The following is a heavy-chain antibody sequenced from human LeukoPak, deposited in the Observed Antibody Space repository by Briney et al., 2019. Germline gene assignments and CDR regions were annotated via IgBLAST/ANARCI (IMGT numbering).Heavy chain of an antibody. CDR1: GGSFSGYY. D-gene: IGHD2-2*01. V-gene: IGHV4-34*01. J-gene: IGHJ6*02. CDR2: INHSGST. CDR3: ARGRNYCSSTSCYPDYYYGMDV. Sequence: PSETLSLTCAVYGGSFSGYYWSWIRQPPGKGLEWIGEINHSGSTNYNPSLKSRVTISVDTSKNQFSLKLSSVTAADTAVYYCARGRNYCSSTSCYPDYYYGMDVWGQGTTVTVSS.